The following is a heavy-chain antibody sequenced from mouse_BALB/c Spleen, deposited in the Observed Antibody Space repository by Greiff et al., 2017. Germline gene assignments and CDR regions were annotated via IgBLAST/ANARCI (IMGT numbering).Heavy chain of an antibody. CDR1: GYTFTSYV. V-gene: IGHV1-14*01. D-gene: IGHD2-10*02. Sequence: EVKLLESGPELVKPGASVKMSCKASGYTFTSYVMHWVKQKPGQGLEWIGYINPYNDGTKYNEKFKGKATLTSDKSSSTAYMELSSLTSEDSAVYYWARSKYVDAMDYWGQGTSVTVSS. CDR3: ARSKYVDAMDY. J-gene: IGHJ4*01. CDR2: INPYNDGT.